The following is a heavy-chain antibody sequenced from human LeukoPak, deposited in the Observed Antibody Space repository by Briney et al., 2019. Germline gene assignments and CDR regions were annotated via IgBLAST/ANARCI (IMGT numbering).Heavy chain of an antibody. Sequence: PGGSLRLSCAASGFTFSSYEMNWVRQAPGKGLEWVSAITSGGTTYYADSVKGRFTISRDNAKNSLFLQMNSLRAEDTAVYYCAREPRGYAFDIWGQGTLVTVSS. CDR1: GFTFSSYE. V-gene: IGHV3-69-1*01. CDR3: AREPRGYAFDI. J-gene: IGHJ3*02. CDR2: ITSGGTT.